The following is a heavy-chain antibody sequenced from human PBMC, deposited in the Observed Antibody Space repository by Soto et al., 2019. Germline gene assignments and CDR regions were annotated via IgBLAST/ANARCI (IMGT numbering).Heavy chain of an antibody. J-gene: IGHJ1*01. D-gene: IGHD3-10*01. CDR1: GITFGSRA. Sequence: EVQLLESGGDLVQPGGSLRLSCVASGITFGSRAMSWVRQAPGKGLEWVSTITDTGGDTKYADSVRGRFTISRDNSKNRQKTQHTQTYVRSTPLNTKPSPNYYCKRNATLANRGRRFFDWG. CDR3: PSPNYYCKRNATLANRGRRFFD. CDR2: ITDTGGDT. V-gene: IGHV3-23*01.